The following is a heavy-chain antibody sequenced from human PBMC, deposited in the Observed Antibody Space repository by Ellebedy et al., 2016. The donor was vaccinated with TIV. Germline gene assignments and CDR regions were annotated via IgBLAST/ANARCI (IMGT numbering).Heavy chain of an antibody. CDR1: GYSFTSYW. CDR3: ARQKGVVPAAMSWFDP. J-gene: IGHJ5*02. Sequence: GESLKISCKGSGYSFTSYWIAWVRQMPGKGLEWMGIIYPGDSDPRYSPSFQGQVTISADKSISTAYLQWRSLKASDTAMYYCARQKGVVPAAMSWFDPWGQGTLVTVSS. V-gene: IGHV5-51*01. D-gene: IGHD2-2*01. CDR2: IYPGDSDP.